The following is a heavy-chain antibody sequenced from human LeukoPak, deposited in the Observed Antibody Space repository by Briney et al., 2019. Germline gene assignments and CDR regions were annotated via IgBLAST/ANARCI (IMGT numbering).Heavy chain of an antibody. CDR2: TSGSGGST. CDR3: AKDMYDILTGPYFQH. D-gene: IGHD3-9*01. Sequence: GGSLRLSCAASGFTFSSYGMSWVRQAPGKGLEWVSATSGSGGSTYYADSVKGRFTISRDNSKNTLYLQMNSLRAEDTAVYYCAKDMYDILTGPYFQHWGQGTLVTVSS. J-gene: IGHJ1*01. CDR1: GFTFSSYG. V-gene: IGHV3-23*01.